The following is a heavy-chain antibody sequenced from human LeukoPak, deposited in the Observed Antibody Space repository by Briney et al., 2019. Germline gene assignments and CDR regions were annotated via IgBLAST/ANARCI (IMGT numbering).Heavy chain of an antibody. Sequence: SVKVSCKASGGTFSSYAISWVRQAPGQGLEWMGGIIPIFGTANYAQKFQGRVTITTDESTSTAYMELSSLRSEDTAVYYCARGDTAMVHFDYWGQGTLVTVSS. V-gene: IGHV1-69*05. CDR1: GGTFSSYA. CDR2: IIPIFGTA. CDR3: ARGDTAMVHFDY. J-gene: IGHJ4*02. D-gene: IGHD5-18*01.